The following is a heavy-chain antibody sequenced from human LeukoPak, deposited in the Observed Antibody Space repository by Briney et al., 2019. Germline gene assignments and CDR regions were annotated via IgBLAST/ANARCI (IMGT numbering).Heavy chain of an antibody. CDR3: ARTRYYYNSRSYGAPYYFDY. CDR1: GGSLSAYY. J-gene: IGHJ4*02. V-gene: IGHV4-34*01. D-gene: IGHD3-10*01. CDR2: INHGGST. Sequence: SETLSLTCAVYGGSLSAYYWTWIRQPPGKGLEWIGEINHGGSTNYNPSLKSRVTISIDTSKNQFSLKLSSVTAADTAVYYCARTRYYYNSRSYGAPYYFDYWGQGTLVTVSS.